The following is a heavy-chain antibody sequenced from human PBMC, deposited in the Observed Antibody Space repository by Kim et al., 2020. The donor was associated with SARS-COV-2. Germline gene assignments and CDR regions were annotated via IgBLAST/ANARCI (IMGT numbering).Heavy chain of an antibody. Sequence: SETLSLTCTVSGGSISSYYWSWIRQPPGKGLEWIGYIYYSGSTNYNPSLKSRVTISVDTSKNQFSLKLSSVTAADTAVYYCARVGYYYDSSGYPYYFDYWGQGTLVTVSS. CDR3: ARVGYYYDSSGYPYYFDY. CDR1: GGSISSYY. J-gene: IGHJ4*02. D-gene: IGHD3-22*01. CDR2: IYYSGST. V-gene: IGHV4-59*01.